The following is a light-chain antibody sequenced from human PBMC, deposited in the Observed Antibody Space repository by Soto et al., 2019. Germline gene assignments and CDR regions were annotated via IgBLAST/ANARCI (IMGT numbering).Light chain of an antibody. CDR2: GAS. CDR3: QQSHSAWT. CDR1: QSISSF. Sequence: DIQMTQSPSSLSASVGDRVTLTCRASQSISSFLNWYQQKPGKAPKVLIYGASSLQTGVPSRFSGSGSGTDCTLTISSLQPEDSATYYCQQSHSAWTFGQGTKVEI. V-gene: IGKV1-39*01. J-gene: IGKJ1*01.